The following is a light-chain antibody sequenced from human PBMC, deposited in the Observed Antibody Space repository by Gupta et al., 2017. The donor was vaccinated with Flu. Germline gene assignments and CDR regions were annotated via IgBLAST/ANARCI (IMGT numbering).Light chain of an antibody. CDR1: SSNIGNNH. Sequence: QSVLPQPPSMSAAPVQTIPISCSGSSSNIGNNHVSWYQQFPGTAPKLLIYENNERPSGITDRLYGSKSGKSDNRGITGLQPGDESEDDGGKGVSSMSAGVVGGVTK. CDR3: GKGVSSMSAGV. V-gene: IGLV1-51*02. J-gene: IGLJ3*02. CDR2: ENN.